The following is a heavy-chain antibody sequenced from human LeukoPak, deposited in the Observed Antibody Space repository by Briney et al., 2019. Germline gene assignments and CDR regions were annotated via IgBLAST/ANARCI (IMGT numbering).Heavy chain of an antibody. J-gene: IGHJ4*02. D-gene: IGHD6-6*01. CDR3: AKHGGSSTFDY. Sequence: PSETQSLTCTVSGASISSYYWSWIRQPPGKGVEWIGFLYDSGSTNYNPSLKSRVTISVGTSKNQFSLNLSSVTAADTAVYYCAKHGGSSTFDYWCQRALVTVSS. CDR1: GASISSYY. CDR2: LYDSGST. V-gene: IGHV4-59*08.